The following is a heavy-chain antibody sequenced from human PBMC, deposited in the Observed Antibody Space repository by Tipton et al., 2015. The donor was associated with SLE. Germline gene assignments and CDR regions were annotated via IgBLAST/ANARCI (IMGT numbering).Heavy chain of an antibody. CDR3: ARTPSGTYFFDY. Sequence: TLSLTCSVSGGSISGYYWSWIRQPPGKGLEWIGYIYSSGGTDYNPSLNSRVTISVDTSRNQFSLKVTSVTAADTAVYYCARTPSGTYFFDYWARGPQVTVSS. V-gene: IGHV4-59*01. CDR1: GGSISGYY. CDR2: IYSSGGT. D-gene: IGHD3-10*01. J-gene: IGHJ4*02.